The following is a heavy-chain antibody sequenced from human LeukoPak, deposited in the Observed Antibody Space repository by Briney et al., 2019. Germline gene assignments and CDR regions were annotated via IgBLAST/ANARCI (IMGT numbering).Heavy chain of an antibody. D-gene: IGHD1-26*01. Sequence: ASVKVSCKASGYTLTSYGISWVRQAPGQGLEWMGWISAYNGNTNYAQKLQGRVTMTTDTSTSTAYMELRSLRSDDTAVYYCARGALVVGATRPIDYWGQGTLVTVSS. CDR1: GYTLTSYG. J-gene: IGHJ4*02. V-gene: IGHV1-18*01. CDR3: ARGALVVGATRPIDY. CDR2: ISAYNGNT.